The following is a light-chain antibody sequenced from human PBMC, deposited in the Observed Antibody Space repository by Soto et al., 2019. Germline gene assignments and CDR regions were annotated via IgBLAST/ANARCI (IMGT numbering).Light chain of an antibody. V-gene: IGKV1-12*01. CDR3: QQANSFPYT. Sequence: DIQMTQSPSSVSASVGDRVTITCRASQGISNWLAWYQQKAGKAPKLLMYATSTLQSGVPSRFRGSGSGTEFTLTISSLQPEDVATYYCQQANSFPYTFGQGTKLEIK. CDR2: ATS. CDR1: QGISNW. J-gene: IGKJ2*01.